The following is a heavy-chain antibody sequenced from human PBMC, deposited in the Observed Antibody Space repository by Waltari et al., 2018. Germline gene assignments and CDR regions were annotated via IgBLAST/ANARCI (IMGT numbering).Heavy chain of an antibody. CDR2: IYPGDSDT. CDR3: ARHNLAVAGNGDYYYYMDV. V-gene: IGHV5-51*01. CDR1: GYSFTSYW. Sequence: EVQLVQSGAEVKKPGESLKISCKGSGYSFTSYWIGWVRQMPGKGLEWMGIIYPGDSDTRYSPSFQGQVTISADKSISTAYLQWSSLKASDTAMYYCARHNLAVAGNGDYYYYMDVWGKGTTVTVSS. J-gene: IGHJ6*03. D-gene: IGHD6-19*01.